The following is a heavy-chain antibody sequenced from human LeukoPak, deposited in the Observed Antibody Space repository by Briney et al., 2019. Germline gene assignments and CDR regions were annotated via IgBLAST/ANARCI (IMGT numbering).Heavy chain of an antibody. V-gene: IGHV1-18*01. CDR1: GYTFTSYG. J-gene: IGHJ3*02. D-gene: IGHD1-26*01. CDR2: ISAYNGNT. Sequence: GASVKVSCKASGYTFTSYGISWVRQAPGQGLEWMGWISAYNGNTNYAQKLQGRVTMTTDTSTSTAYMGLRSLRSDDTAVYYCASVGIVGPSPGAFDIWGQGTMVTVSS. CDR3: ASVGIVGPSPGAFDI.